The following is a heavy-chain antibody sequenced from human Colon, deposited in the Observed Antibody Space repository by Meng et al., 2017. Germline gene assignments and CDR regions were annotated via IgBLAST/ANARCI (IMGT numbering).Heavy chain of an antibody. CDR2: IHHGRGT. CDR1: GNSITYGNW. D-gene: IGHD3-22*01. J-gene: IGHJ4*02. CDR3: ARNGFYSLGY. Sequence: QVQLPGAGPAMVKPSGTMTLTCSVSGNSITYGNWWRRLRRHPVKGLEWIGEIHHGRGTNYNQALRSRVTFSLDKSRNQMSLTLTSVTAADTAVYYCARNGFYSLGYWGPGALVTVSS. V-gene: IGHV4-4*02.